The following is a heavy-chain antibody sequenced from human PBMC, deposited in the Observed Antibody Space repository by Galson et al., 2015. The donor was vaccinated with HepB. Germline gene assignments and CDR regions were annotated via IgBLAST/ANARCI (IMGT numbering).Heavy chain of an antibody. CDR1: GNSFTSNW. D-gene: IGHD3-3*01. Sequence: QSGAEVKKPGESLKISCKGSGNSFTSNWIGWVRQMPGKGLEWMGIIYPGDFDTRYSPSFQGQVTISADKSISAAYLQWSSLKASDTAMYYCARLYYDFWSGWDAFDIWGRGTMVTVSS. J-gene: IGHJ3*02. CDR3: ARLYYDFWSGWDAFDI. V-gene: IGHV5-51*01. CDR2: IYPGDFDT.